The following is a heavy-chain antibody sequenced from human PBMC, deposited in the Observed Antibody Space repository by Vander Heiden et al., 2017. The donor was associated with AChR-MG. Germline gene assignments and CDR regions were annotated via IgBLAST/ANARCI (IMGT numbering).Heavy chain of an antibody. CDR1: GFTFSSYS. CDR3: ARVSGGSNWNYVSDDAFDI. J-gene: IGHJ3*02. V-gene: IGHV3-48*02. CDR2: ISSSSSTI. D-gene: IGHD1-7*01. Sequence: EVQLVESGGGLVQPGGSLRLPCAASGFTFSSYSLNWVRQAPGKGLEWVSYISSSSSTIYYADSVKGRFTISRDNAKNSLYLQMNSLRDEDTAVYYCARVSGGSNWNYVSDDAFDIWGQGTMVTVSS.